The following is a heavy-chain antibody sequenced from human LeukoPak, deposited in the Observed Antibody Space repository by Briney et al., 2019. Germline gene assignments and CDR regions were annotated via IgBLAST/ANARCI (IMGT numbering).Heavy chain of an antibody. CDR2: IIGSGGNT. V-gene: IGHV3-23*01. J-gene: IGHJ4*02. Sequence: PGGSLRLSCAASGFTFSSYTMSWVRQAPGKGLEWVSAIIGSGGNTYYADSVEGRFTISRDNSKNTLYLQMNSLRAEDTAVYYCAPDPFDSWGQGTLVTVSS. CDR1: GFTFSSYT. CDR3: APDPFDS.